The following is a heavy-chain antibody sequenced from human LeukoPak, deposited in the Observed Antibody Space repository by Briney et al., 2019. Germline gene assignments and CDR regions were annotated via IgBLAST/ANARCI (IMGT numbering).Heavy chain of an antibody. D-gene: IGHD3-10*01. CDR2: INHSGST. Sequence: SETLSLTCAVYGGSFSGYYWSWIRQPPGKGLEWIGEINHSGSTNYNPSLKSRVTISVDTSKNQFSLKLSSVTAANTAVYYCARDSLTPMVRGLNWFDPWGQGTLVTVSS. CDR3: ARDSLTPMVRGLNWFDP. V-gene: IGHV4-34*01. J-gene: IGHJ5*02. CDR1: GGSFSGYY.